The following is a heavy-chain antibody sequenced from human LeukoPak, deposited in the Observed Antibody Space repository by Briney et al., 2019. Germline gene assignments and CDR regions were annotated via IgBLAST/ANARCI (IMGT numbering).Heavy chain of an antibody. CDR1: GFTVSSNY. V-gene: IGHV3-53*01. CDR3: ARGLKVVVTALGY. J-gene: IGHJ4*02. CDR2: IYSGGST. Sequence: PGGSLRLSCAASGFTVSSNYMSWVRQAPGKGLEWVSVIYSGGSTYYADSVKGRFTISRDNAKNSLYLQMNSLRAEDTALYYCARGLKVVVTALGYWGQGTLVTVSS. D-gene: IGHD2-21*02.